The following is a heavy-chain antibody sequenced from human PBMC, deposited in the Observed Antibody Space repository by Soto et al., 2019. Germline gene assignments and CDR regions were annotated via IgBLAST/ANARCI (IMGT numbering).Heavy chain of an antibody. Sequence: EVQLLESGGDLVQPGGSLTLSCAAAGFTFSSYGMSWVRQAPGKGLEWVSAVSGSGGSVYYADSVMGRFTISRDNSKTTLYLQVNSLRAEDTAIYYCAKGSVVGADYSYGMDVWGQGTTVTVSS. CDR1: GFTFSSYG. D-gene: IGHD2-2*01. CDR2: VSGSGGSV. J-gene: IGHJ6*02. V-gene: IGHV3-23*01. CDR3: AKGSVVGADYSYGMDV.